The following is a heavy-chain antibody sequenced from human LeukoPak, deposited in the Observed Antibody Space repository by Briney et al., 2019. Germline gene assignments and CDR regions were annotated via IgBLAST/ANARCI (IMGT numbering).Heavy chain of an antibody. D-gene: IGHD3-22*01. J-gene: IGHJ4*02. V-gene: IGHV3-23*01. Sequence: PGGSLRLSCEASGFTFNKYAMNWVRQAPGKGLEWVSTISGSGGATYYADSVKGRFTISRDNSKNTVYLQMKSLRVEDTAVYSCAKDQKSSYYYDTSGYKSPPFDQWGQGTLVTVSS. CDR1: GFTFNKYA. CDR2: ISGSGGAT. CDR3: AKDQKSSYYYDTSGYKSPPFDQ.